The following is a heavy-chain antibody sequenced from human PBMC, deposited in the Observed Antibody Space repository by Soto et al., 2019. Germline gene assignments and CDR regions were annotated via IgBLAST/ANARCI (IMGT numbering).Heavy chain of an antibody. Sequence: QVQLQESGPGLVKPSQTLSLTCTVSGGSISSGDYYWSWIRQPPGKGLEWIGYIYYSGSTYYNPSLKSRVTISVDTSKNQFSLRMSSVTAADTAVYYCARAHASRLVIVGAFDIWGQGTMVTVSS. D-gene: IGHD3-9*01. CDR2: IYYSGST. CDR3: ARAHASRLVIVGAFDI. J-gene: IGHJ3*02. CDR1: GGSISSGDYY. V-gene: IGHV4-30-4*01.